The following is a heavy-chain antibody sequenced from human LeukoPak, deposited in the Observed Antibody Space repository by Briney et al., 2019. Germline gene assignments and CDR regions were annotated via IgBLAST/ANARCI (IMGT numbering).Heavy chain of an antibody. CDR2: MNPNSGNT. Sequence: ASVKVSCKASGYTFTIYDINWVRQAPGQGLEWMGWMNPNSGNTGHAQKFQGRVTMTRNTSISTAHMELSSLRSEDTAVYYCARGREYSSSSGLGYWGQGTLVTVSS. CDR1: GYTFTIYD. J-gene: IGHJ4*02. V-gene: IGHV1-8*01. CDR3: ARGREYSSSSGLGY. D-gene: IGHD6-6*01.